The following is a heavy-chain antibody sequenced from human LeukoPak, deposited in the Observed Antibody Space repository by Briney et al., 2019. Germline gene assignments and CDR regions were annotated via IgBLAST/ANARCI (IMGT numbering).Heavy chain of an antibody. V-gene: IGHV3-23*01. D-gene: IGHD6-19*01. CDR2: IYGRGDNT. J-gene: IGHJ5*02. CDR3: AKDGVSPGCNWFDP. Sequence: GGSLRLSCAASGDIISSYAMSWVRQAPGRGREWVSAIYGRGDNTYYTDFVRGGFTISRDNSKSTVYLQMNSLRTEDTAVYYCAKDGVSPGCNWFDPWGQGTLVTVSS. CDR1: GDIISSYA.